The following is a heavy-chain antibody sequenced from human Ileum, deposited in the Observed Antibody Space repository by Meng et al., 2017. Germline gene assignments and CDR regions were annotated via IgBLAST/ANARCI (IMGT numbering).Heavy chain of an antibody. CDR1: GYAFTGYG. D-gene: IGHD6-19*01. CDR3: ARINLGGWYEGGVDP. J-gene: IGHJ5*02. Sequence: QVHLVRAVAEGRQPGASGKASCKASGYAFTGYGISWGRQAPGQGLEWMGWISAYNGNTNYAQKLQGRVTMTTDTSTSTAYMELRSLRSDDTAVYYCARINLGGWYEGGVDPWGQGTLVTVSS. CDR2: ISAYNGNT. V-gene: IGHV1-18*01.